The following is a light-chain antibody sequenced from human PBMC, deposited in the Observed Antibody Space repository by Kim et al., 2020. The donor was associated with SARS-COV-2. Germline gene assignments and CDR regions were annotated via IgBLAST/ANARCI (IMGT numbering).Light chain of an antibody. CDR3: QQRNNHPLT. V-gene: IGKV1-9*01. Sequence: GNRVNITFRAIQGIPSHLAWYQQKPVKAPQLLICAASRLQSGVPTRFSGSGSRTDFTITSSSLQPEDIATYYCQQRNNHPLTFGEGTKVDIK. J-gene: IGKJ4*01. CDR1: QGIPSH. CDR2: AAS.